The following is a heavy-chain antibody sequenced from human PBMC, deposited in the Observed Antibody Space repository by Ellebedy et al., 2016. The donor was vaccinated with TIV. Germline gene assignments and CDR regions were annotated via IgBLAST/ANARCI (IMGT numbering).Heavy chain of an antibody. Sequence: SVKVSXXASGGTFSSYAISWVRQAPGQGLEWMGGIIPIFGTANYAQKFQGRVTITADESTSTAYMELSSLRSEDTAVYYCARGPFQIVVFLEDYYGMDVWGQGTTVTVSS. CDR2: IIPIFGTA. V-gene: IGHV1-69*13. D-gene: IGHD3-22*01. J-gene: IGHJ6*02. CDR1: GGTFSSYA. CDR3: ARGPFQIVVFLEDYYGMDV.